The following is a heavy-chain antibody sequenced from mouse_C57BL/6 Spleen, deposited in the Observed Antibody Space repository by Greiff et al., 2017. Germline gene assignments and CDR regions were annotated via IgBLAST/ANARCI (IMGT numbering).Heavy chain of an antibody. Sequence: VQLQQPGAELVKPGASVKLSCKASGYTFTSYWMHWVKQRPGQGLEWIGMIHPNSGSTNYNEKFKSKATLTVDKSSSTAYMQLSSLTSEDSAVYYCALTTVVATGYFDYWGQGTTLTVSS. CDR3: ALTTVVATGYFDY. J-gene: IGHJ2*01. D-gene: IGHD1-1*01. CDR1: GYTFTSYW. V-gene: IGHV1-64*01. CDR2: IHPNSGST.